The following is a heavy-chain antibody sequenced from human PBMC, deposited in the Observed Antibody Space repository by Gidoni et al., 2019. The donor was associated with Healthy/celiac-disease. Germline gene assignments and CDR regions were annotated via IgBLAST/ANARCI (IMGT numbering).Heavy chain of an antibody. CDR1: GGSFSGYY. Sequence: QVQLQQWGAGLLKPSETLSLTCAVYGGSFSGYYWSWIRQPPGKGLEWIGEINHSGSTNYNPSLKSRVTISVDTSKNQFSLKLSSVTAADTAVYYCARVHHWVYGSGSYYNFYYFDYWGQGTLVTVSS. CDR2: INHSGST. D-gene: IGHD3-10*01. J-gene: IGHJ4*02. V-gene: IGHV4-34*01. CDR3: ARVHHWVYGSGSYYNFYYFDY.